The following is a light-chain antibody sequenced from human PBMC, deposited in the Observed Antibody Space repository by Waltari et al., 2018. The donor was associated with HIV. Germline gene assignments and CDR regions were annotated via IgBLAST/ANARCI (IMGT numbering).Light chain of an antibody. V-gene: IGLV1-44*01. CDR2: ADA. CDR1: TPNIGSSN. CDR3: STGDERRNGVV. Sequence: QSVLTQPPSASGAPGQRVTISCSGSTPNIGSSNVNWYQQFSRAAPKLLIYADAQRPSGFPDRFSGPNSCTSAYLVISWRQSEDEADYYGSTGDERRNGVVFGGGTRLTVV. J-gene: IGLJ2*01.